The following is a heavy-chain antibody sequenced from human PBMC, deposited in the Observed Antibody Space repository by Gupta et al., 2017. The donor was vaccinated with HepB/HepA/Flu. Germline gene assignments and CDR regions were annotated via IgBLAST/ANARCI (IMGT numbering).Heavy chain of an antibody. V-gene: IGHV3-21*01. J-gene: IGHJ3*02. CDR3: ARDLYYDSSGYYPGAFDI. CDR2: ISSSSSYI. D-gene: IGHD3-22*01. CDR1: GFTFSRYT. Sequence: EVPRVESGGGLLKPGGSLRLSCAAWGFTFSRYTMNWVRQAPGKGLEWVSSISSSSSYIYYADSVKGRFTISRDNAKNSLYLQMNSLRAEDTAVYYCARDLYYDSSGYYPGAFDIWGQGTMVTVSS.